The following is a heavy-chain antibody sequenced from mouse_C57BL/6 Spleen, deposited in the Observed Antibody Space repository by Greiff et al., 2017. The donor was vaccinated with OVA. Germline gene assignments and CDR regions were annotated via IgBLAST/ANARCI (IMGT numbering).Heavy chain of an antibody. J-gene: IGHJ3*01. D-gene: IGHD1-1*01. CDR1: GYSITSGYY. Sequence: EVQLVESGPGLVKPSQSLSLTCSVTGYSITSGYYWNWIRQFPGNKLEWMGYISYDGSNNYNPSLKNRISITRDTSKNQFFLKLNSVTTEDTATYYCARVSYLEGWFAYWGQGTLVTVSA. CDR3: ARVSYLEGWFAY. CDR2: ISYDGSN. V-gene: IGHV3-6*01.